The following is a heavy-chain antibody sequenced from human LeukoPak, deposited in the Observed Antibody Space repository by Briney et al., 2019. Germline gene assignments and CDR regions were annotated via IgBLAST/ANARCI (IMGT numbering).Heavy chain of an antibody. CDR3: ARVGTIFGVTSRYWFDP. CDR1: GGTFSSYA. Sequence: ASVKVSCKASGGTFSSYAISWVRQAPGQGLEWMGWINAGNGNTKYSQKFQGRVTITRDTSASTAYMELSSLRSEDTAVYYCARVGTIFGVTSRYWFDPWGQGTLVTVSS. D-gene: IGHD3-3*01. CDR2: INAGNGNT. J-gene: IGHJ5*02. V-gene: IGHV1-3*01.